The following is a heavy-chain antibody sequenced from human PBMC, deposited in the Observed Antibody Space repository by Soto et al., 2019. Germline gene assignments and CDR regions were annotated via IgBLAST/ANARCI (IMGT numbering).Heavy chain of an antibody. CDR3: AKQAGTGYYFYGVSA. V-gene: IGHV5-10-1*01. D-gene: IGHD6-19*01. Sequence: GESLKISCKGSGYSFTSYWISRVRQMPGKGLEWMGRIDPSDSYTNYSPSFQGHVTISADKSINTAYLQWSNLKASDSAIYYCAKQAGTGYYFYGVSAWGQGTTVTVSS. CDR1: GYSFTSYW. CDR2: IDPSDSYT. J-gene: IGHJ6*02.